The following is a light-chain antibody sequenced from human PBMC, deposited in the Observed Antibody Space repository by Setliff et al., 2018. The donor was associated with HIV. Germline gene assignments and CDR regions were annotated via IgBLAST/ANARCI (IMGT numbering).Light chain of an antibody. CDR2: GSS. CDR1: QSVGTN. Sequence: EVVMTQSPATLSVSPGDRATLSCRASQSVGTNLAWYQQKGGQAPRLLIYGSSTRASGIPARFSGSGSGTEFTLTISTLQSEDFAVYYCQHYNTGFAYTFGPGTKVDIK. CDR3: QHYNTGFAYT. V-gene: IGKV3-15*01. J-gene: IGKJ3*01.